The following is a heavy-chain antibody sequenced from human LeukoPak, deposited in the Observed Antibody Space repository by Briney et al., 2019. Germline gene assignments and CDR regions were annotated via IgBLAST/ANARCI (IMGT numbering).Heavy chain of an antibody. CDR2: IQYDGGNK. CDR3: ATDVYYRDSTGYFDN. CDR1: GFIFSTYG. J-gene: IGHJ4*03. V-gene: IGHV3-30*02. D-gene: IGHD3-16*01. Sequence: PGGSLRLSCAASGFIFSTYGMHWVRQAPGKGPEWVSFIQYDGGNKNYADSVGGRFTISRDNSKNTLYLQMNSLRAEDTAVYYCATDVYYRDSTGYFDNWGQGTLVTVSS.